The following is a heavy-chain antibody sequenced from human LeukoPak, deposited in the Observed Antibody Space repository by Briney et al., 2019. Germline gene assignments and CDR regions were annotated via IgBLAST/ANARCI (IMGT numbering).Heavy chain of an antibody. CDR2: INPSGGTT. V-gene: IGHV1-46*01. Sequence: GESLKISCKGSGYSFTSYWIGWVRQAPGQGLEWMGIINPSGGTTSYAQKFQGRVTMTRDTSTSTVYMELSSLRSEDTAVYYCARPQYGDYGMDVWGQGTTVSISS. CDR3: ARPQYGDYGMDV. D-gene: IGHD2-8*01. J-gene: IGHJ6*02. CDR1: GYSFTSYW.